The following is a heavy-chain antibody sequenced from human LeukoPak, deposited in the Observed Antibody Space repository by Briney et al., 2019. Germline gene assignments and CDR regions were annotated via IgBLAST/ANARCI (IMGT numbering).Heavy chain of an antibody. CDR3: ARYYDSSGIDY. J-gene: IGHJ4*02. D-gene: IGHD3-22*01. Sequence: PGGSLRLSCAGSGFIFNNYAMHWVRQPPGKGLEWVSGVSWNSGSIDYADSVKGRFTISRDNAKNSLYLQMNSLRVEDTAVYYCARYYDSSGIDYWGQGTLVTVSS. CDR2: VSWNSGSI. CDR1: GFIFNNYA. V-gene: IGHV3-9*01.